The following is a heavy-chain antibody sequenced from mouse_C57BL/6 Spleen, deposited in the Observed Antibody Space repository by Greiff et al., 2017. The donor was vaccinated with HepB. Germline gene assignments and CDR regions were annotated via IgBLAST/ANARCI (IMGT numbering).Heavy chain of an antibody. CDR2: ISNGGGST. V-gene: IGHV5-12*01. J-gene: IGHJ3*01. D-gene: IGHD3-2*02. CDR3: ARQLRRGFAY. CDR1: GFTFSDYY. Sequence: EVRLVESGGGLVQPGGSLKLSCAASGFTFSDYYMYWVRQTPEKRLEWVAYISNGGGSTYYPDTVKGRFNIPRDNAKNNLYLQMSRLKSEDTAMYYCARQLRRGFAYWGQGTLVTVSA.